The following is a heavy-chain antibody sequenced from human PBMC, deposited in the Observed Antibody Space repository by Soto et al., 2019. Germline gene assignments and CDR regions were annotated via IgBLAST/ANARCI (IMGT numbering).Heavy chain of an antibody. J-gene: IGHJ4*02. D-gene: IGHD3-22*01. CDR3: ARGPYDSSCYYHYYFDY. CDR1: GFTFSSYW. Sequence: EVQLVESGGGLVQPGGSLRLSCAASGFTFSSYWMHWVRQAPGKGLVWVSRINSDGSSTSYADSVKGRFTISRDNAKNTLYLQMNSLRAEDTAVYYCARGPYDSSCYYHYYFDYWGQGTLVTVSS. V-gene: IGHV3-74*01. CDR2: INSDGSST.